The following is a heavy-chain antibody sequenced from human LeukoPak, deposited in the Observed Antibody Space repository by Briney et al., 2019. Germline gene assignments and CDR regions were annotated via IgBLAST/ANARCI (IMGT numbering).Heavy chain of an antibody. V-gene: IGHV3-21*01. CDR1: GFTFSSYS. J-gene: IGHJ5*02. CDR2: ISSSSSYI. CDR3: ARHGEQWLVQNTWFAR. Sequence: PGGSLRLSCAASGFTFSSYSMNWVRQAPGKGLEWVSSISSSSSYIYYADSVKGRFTISRDNAKNSLYVQMNSLRAENTAVYDFARHGEQWLVQNTWFARWGQGTLVTVSS. D-gene: IGHD6-19*01.